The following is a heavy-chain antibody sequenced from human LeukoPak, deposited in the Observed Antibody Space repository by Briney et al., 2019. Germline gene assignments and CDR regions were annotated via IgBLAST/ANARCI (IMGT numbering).Heavy chain of an antibody. V-gene: IGHV1-69*13. J-gene: IGHJ4*02. CDR3: ARGPPQYYFDY. CDR2: IIPIFGTA. CDR1: GYTFINYY. Sequence: SVKVSCKTSGYTFINYYIHWVRQAPGQGLEWMGGIIPIFGTANYAQKFQGRVTITADESTSTAYMELSSLRSEDTAVYYCARGPPQYYFDYWGQGTLVTVSS.